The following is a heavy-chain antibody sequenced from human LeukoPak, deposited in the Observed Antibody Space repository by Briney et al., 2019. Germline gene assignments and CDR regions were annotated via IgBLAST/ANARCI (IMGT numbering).Heavy chain of an antibody. CDR2: IYTSGST. CDR1: GGSISSYY. D-gene: IGHD6-13*01. J-gene: IGHJ6*03. CDR3: AREGGQLVFGYYYYYMDV. V-gene: IGHV4-4*07. Sequence: PSETLSLTCTVSGGSISSYYWSWIRQPAGKGLEWIGRIYTSGSTNYNPSLKSRVTMSVDTSKNQFSLKLSSVTAADTAVYYCAREGGQLVFGYYYYYMDVWGKGTTVTISS.